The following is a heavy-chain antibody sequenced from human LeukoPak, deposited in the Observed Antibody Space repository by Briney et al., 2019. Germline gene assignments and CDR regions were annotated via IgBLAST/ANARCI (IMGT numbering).Heavy chain of an antibody. CDR1: GFTFRRYA. J-gene: IGHJ1*01. V-gene: IGHV3-30*04. CDR2: ISFDGSNK. D-gene: IGHD6-13*01. CDR3: ARDQGASIAAAGTYFQH. Sequence: GGPLSLSCAASGFTFRRYAMHWVRQSPGKGLERVADISFDGSNKYFADSVKGRFTISRDNSKNTLYLQMNSLRAEDTAVYYCARDQGASIAAAGTYFQHWGQGTLVTVSS.